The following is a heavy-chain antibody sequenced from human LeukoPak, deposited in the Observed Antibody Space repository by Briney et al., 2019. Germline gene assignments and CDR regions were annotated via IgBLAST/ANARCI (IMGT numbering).Heavy chain of an antibody. CDR2: IYTSGST. D-gene: IGHD3-10*01. CDR3: VSTNSNTSLKSGVTMSVDTSKTQFTLNLSSVTAADTAVYYCARDLPHSSSWPIDAFDI. CDR1: GGSISSYY. V-gene: IGHV4-4*07. J-gene: IGHJ3*02. Sequence: SETLSLTCTVYGGSISSYYWSWIRQPAGKGLEWIGRIYTSGSTNYNPSLKSRATMSLETSKTQLTLNLSSWTAAEPPVYSSVSTNSNTSLKSGVTMSVDTSKTQFTLNLSSVTAADTAVYYCARDLPHSSSWPIDAFDIWGQGTMVTVSS.